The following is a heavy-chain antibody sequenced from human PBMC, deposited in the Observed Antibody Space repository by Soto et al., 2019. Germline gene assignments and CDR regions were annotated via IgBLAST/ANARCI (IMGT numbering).Heavy chain of an antibody. CDR1: GGSFSGYF. Sequence: PSETLSLTCAVYGGSFSGYFRSWNRQPPGKGLEWIGEINHSGSTNYNPSLKSRVTISVDTSKNQFSLKLSSVTAADTAVYYCARERRGIVGAKQEYGMDVWGQGTTVT. D-gene: IGHD1-26*01. CDR3: ARERRGIVGAKQEYGMDV. V-gene: IGHV4-34*01. CDR2: INHSGST. J-gene: IGHJ6*02.